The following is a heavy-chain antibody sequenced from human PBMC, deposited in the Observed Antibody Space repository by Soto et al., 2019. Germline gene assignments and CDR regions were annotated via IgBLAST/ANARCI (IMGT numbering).Heavy chain of an antibody. CDR3: AKTYYDFWSAKDWFDP. D-gene: IGHD3-3*01. Sequence: SETLSLTCTVSGYSINSDDYWGWIRQPPGKGLEWIASIYYSGSTYYNPSLKSRVTISVDTSKNQFSLKLSSVTAADTAVYYCAKTYYDFWSAKDWFDPWGQGTLVTVSS. J-gene: IGHJ5*02. V-gene: IGHV4-38-2*02. CDR1: GYSINSDDY. CDR2: IYYSGST.